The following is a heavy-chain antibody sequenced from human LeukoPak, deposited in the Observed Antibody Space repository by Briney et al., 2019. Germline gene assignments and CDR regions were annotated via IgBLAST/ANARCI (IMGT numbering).Heavy chain of an antibody. D-gene: IGHD1-26*01. J-gene: IGHJ4*02. V-gene: IGHV3-23*01. CDR3: AQRHQVGDYYFDY. CDR2: VSGSGSST. CDR1: GFTFSNYG. Sequence: GASLRLSCAASGFTFSNYGMSWVRQAPGKGLEWVSTVSGSGSSTYYADSVRGRFTISRHNSRNTLYLQMNSLRAEDTAVYYCAQRHQVGDYYFDYWGQGTLVTVSS.